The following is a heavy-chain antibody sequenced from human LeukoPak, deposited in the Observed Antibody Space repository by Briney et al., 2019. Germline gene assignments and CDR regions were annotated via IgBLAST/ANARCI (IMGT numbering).Heavy chain of an antibody. Sequence: GASVKVSCKASGGTFISYAISWVRQAPGQGLEWMGGIIPIFGTANYAQKFQGRVTITADESTSTAYMELSSLRSEDTAVYYCAREGDPYYYDSSGQNWFDPWGQGTLVTVSS. CDR3: AREGDPYYYDSSGQNWFDP. J-gene: IGHJ5*02. D-gene: IGHD3-22*01. V-gene: IGHV1-69*13. CDR2: IIPIFGTA. CDR1: GGTFISYA.